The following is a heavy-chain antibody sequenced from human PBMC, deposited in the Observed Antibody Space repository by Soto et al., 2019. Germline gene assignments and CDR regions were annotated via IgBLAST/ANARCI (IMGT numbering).Heavy chain of an antibody. CDR1: GFSLSTSGVG. V-gene: IGHV2-5*02. CDR2: IYWDDDK. J-gene: IGHJ5*02. CDR3: AHLGMWEYYDFWSGYFRWGWFDP. D-gene: IGHD3-3*01. Sequence: QITLKESGPTLVKPTQTLTLTCTFSGFSLSTSGVGVGWIRQPPGKALEWLALIYWDDDKRYSPSLKSRLTITKDTSKNQVVLTMTNMDPVDTATYYCAHLGMWEYYDFWSGYFRWGWFDPWGQGTLVTVSS.